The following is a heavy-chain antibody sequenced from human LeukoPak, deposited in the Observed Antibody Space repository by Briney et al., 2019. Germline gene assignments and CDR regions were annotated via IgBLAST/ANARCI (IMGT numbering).Heavy chain of an antibody. CDR2: IIPIFGTA. V-gene: IGHV1-69*06. Sequence: GASVKVSCKASGYTFTSYGISWVRQAPGQGLEWMGGIIPIFGTANYAQKFQGRVTITADKSTSTAYMELSSLRSEDTAVYYCARDENSARGYSYGSDIWGQGTMVTVSS. CDR3: ARDENSARGYSYGSDI. D-gene: IGHD5-18*01. J-gene: IGHJ3*02. CDR1: GYTFTSYG.